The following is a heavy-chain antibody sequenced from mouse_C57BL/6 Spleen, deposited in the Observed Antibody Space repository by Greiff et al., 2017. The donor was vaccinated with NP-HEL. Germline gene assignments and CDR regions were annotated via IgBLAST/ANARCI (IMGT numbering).Heavy chain of an antibody. Sequence: VQLQQSGPELVKPGASVKISCKASGYTFTDYYINWVKQRPGQGLEWIGWIFPGSGSTYYNEKFKGKATLTVDKSSSTAYMLLSSLTSEDSAVYFCAREGYGLGRKDFDYWGQGTTLTVSS. CDR2: IFPGSGST. D-gene: IGHD4-1*01. V-gene: IGHV1-75*01. CDR1: GYTFTDYY. CDR3: AREGYGLGRKDFDY. J-gene: IGHJ2*01.